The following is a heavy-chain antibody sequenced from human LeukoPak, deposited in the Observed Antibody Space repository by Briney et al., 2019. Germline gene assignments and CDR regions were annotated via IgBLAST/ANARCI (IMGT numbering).Heavy chain of an antibody. J-gene: IGHJ6*03. CDR1: GYTFTSYD. Sequence: ASVKVSCKASGYTFTSYDINWGRQATGQGLEWMGWMNPNSGNTGYAQKFQGRVTITRNTSISTAYMELRSVRSEDTAVYYCARGIAGYIVATITFYYFMDVWGKGTTVTVSS. CDR2: MNPNSGNT. D-gene: IGHD5-12*01. CDR3: ARGIAGYIVATITFYYFMDV. V-gene: IGHV1-8*03.